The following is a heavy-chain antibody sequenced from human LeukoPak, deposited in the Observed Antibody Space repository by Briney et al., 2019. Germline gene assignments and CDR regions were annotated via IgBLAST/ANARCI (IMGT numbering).Heavy chain of an antibody. CDR1: GGSISSYY. V-gene: IGHV4-4*07. Sequence: PSETLSLTCTVSGGSISSYYWSWIRQPAGKGLEWIGRIYTSGSTNYNPSLKSRVTMSVDTSKNQFSLKLSSVTAADTAVYYCARDAYSGYYYIFFDYWGQGTLVTVSS. CDR2: IYTSGST. J-gene: IGHJ4*02. CDR3: ARDAYSGYYYIFFDY. D-gene: IGHD3-22*01.